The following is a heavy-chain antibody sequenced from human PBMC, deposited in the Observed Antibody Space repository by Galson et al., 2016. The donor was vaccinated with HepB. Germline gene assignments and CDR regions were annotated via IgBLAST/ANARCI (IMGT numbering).Heavy chain of an antibody. CDR1: GFTFSTYV. V-gene: IGHV3-23*01. CDR3: GKYEFDY. CDR2: ISGDGRST. D-gene: IGHD3-3*01. J-gene: IGHJ4*02. Sequence: SLRLSCAASGFTFSTYVMSWVRQAPGKGLEWVSGISGDGRSTYYADSVKGRFTISRDNSKNTLYLQMNSLRADDTALYYCGKYEFDYWGQGTLVTVSS.